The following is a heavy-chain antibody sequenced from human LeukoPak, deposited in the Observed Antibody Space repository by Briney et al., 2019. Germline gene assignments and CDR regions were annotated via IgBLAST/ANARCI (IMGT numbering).Heavy chain of an antibody. V-gene: IGHV4-34*01. CDR3: VRIFSTVTTWYYFDY. CDR1: GGSFSGYY. J-gene: IGHJ4*02. D-gene: IGHD4-17*01. Sequence: SETLSLTCAVYGGSFSGYYWSWIRQPPGKGLEWIGEINHSGSTNYNPSLKSRVTISVDTSKNQFSLKLSSVTAADTAVYYCVRIFSTVTTWYYFDYWGQGTLVTVSS. CDR2: INHSGST.